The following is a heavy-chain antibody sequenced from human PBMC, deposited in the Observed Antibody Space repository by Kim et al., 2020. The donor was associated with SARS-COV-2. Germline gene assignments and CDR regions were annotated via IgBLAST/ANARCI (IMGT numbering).Heavy chain of an antibody. J-gene: IGHJ6*02. V-gene: IGHV5-51*06. Sequence: GESLKISCKGSGYSFTSYWIGWVRQMPGKGLEWMGIIYPGDSDTRYSPSFQGQVTIPADKSISTAYLQCSSLKASDTAMYYGASSNRRGDYYYYGMDVWGHGTTVTVSS. CDR1: GYSFTSYW. D-gene: IGHD3-16*01. CDR2: IYPGDSDT. CDR3: ASSNRRGDYYYYGMDV.